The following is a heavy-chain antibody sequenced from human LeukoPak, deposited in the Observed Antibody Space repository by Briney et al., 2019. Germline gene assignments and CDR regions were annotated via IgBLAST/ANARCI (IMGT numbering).Heavy chain of an antibody. CDR3: ARDRSDSSGYYFPLDY. V-gene: IGHV1-18*01. CDR1: GYTFISYD. Sequence: GASVKVSCKASGYTFISYDISWVRQAPGQGLEWMGWISAYNGNTNYAQKLQGRVTMTTDTSTSTAYMELGSLRSDDTAVYYCARDRSDSSGYYFPLDYWGQGTLVTVSS. J-gene: IGHJ4*02. CDR2: ISAYNGNT. D-gene: IGHD3-22*01.